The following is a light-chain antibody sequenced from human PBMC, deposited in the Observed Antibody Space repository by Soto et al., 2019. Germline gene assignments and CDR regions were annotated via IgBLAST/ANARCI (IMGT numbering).Light chain of an antibody. V-gene: IGLV1-51*01. J-gene: IGLJ2*01. CDR3: AAWDDSLNGRV. CDR1: SSNIGSNY. CDR2: DNN. Sequence: QSVLTQPPSVSAAPGQKVTISCSGSSSNIGSNYVSWYQHLPGTAPKLLIYDNNKRPSGIPDRFSGSQSGTSASLAISGLQSEDEADYYCAAWDDSLNGRVFGGGTKLTVL.